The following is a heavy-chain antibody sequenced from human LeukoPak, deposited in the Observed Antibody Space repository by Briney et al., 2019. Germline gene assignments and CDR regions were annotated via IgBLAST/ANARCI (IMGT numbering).Heavy chain of an antibody. CDR2: ITSGGSI. V-gene: IGHV3-23*01. D-gene: IGHD6-13*01. Sequence: PGGSLRLSCAASEFTFSNYAMTWVRQAPGKGPEWVSTITSGGSIFYADSVEGRFAISRDNSKNTLYLQMNSLRVEDTAVYYCAKRPDYSTTWYYFDSWGQGTLVTVSS. CDR1: EFTFSNYA. CDR3: AKRPDYSTTWYYFDS. J-gene: IGHJ4*02.